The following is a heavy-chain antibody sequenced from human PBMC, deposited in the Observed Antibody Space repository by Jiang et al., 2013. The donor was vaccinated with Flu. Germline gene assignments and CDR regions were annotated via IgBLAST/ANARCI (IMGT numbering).Heavy chain of an antibody. CDR3: ARLAPRDDSGSRNYFDY. D-gene: IGHD1-26*01. V-gene: IGHV5-51*01. Sequence: EVKKPGESLKISCKGSGYDFPNYWVGWVRQMPGKGLEWMGLIYPADSDTRDSPSFQGQVTISADKSISTAYLQWSSLKASDTAMYYCARLAPRDDSGSRNYFDYWGQGTLVNVSS. CDR2: IYPADSDT. J-gene: IGHJ4*02. CDR1: GYDFPNYW.